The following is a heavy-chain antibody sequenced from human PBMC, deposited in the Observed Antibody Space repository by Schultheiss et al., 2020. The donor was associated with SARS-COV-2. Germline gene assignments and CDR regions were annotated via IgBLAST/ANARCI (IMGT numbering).Heavy chain of an antibody. D-gene: IGHD3-10*01. V-gene: IGHV3-48*03. J-gene: IGHJ4*02. Sequence: GGSLRLSCAASGFTFSSYEMNWVRQAPGKGLEWVSYISSSGSTIYYADSVKGRFTISRDNAKNTLYLQMNSLRAEDTAVYYCARDQRSGSYYNFDYWGQGTLVTVSS. CDR1: GFTFSSYE. CDR3: ARDQRSGSYYNFDY. CDR2: ISSSGSTI.